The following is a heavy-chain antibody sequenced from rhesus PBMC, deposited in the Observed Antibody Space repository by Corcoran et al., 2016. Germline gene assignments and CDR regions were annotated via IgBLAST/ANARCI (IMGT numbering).Heavy chain of an antibody. CDR3: ARRTTVTLFDY. V-gene: IGHV2-174*01. J-gene: IGHJ4*01. CDR1: GFSLTTSGMG. CDR2: IYWDDDK. D-gene: IGHD4-35*01. Sequence: QVTLKESGPALVKPTQTLTLTCTFSGFSLTTSGMGVGWIRQPPGKAMEWLGLIYWDDDKRYSTSLKSRLTISKEHSKNQVVLTMTNMDPVDTATYYCARRTTVTLFDYWGQGVLVTVSS.